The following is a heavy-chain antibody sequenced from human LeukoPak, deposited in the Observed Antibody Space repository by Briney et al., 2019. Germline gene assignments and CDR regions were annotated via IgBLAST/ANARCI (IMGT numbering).Heavy chain of an antibody. D-gene: IGHD3/OR15-3a*01. Sequence: SETLSLTCAVYGGSFSGNYWSWIRQPPGKGLEWIGEINHSGSTNYNSSLKSRVTISVDTSKNQFSLKLSSVTAADTAVYYCARQTGSGLFILPGGQGTLVTVSS. CDR2: INHSGST. CDR3: ARQTGSGLFILP. V-gene: IGHV4-34*01. J-gene: IGHJ4*02. CDR1: GGSFSGNY.